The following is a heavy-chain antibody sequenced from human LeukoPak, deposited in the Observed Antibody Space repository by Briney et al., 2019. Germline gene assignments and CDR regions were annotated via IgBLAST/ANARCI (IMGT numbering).Heavy chain of an antibody. CDR2: IIPIFGTA. CDR1: GGTFSSYA. D-gene: IGHD1-26*01. CDR3: ARDGLSGSYPTPPYNWFDP. J-gene: IGHJ5*02. V-gene: IGHV1-69*06. Sequence: SVKVSCKASGGTFSSYAISWVRQAPGQGLEWMGGIIPIFGTANYAQKFQGRVTITADKSTSTAYMELSSLRSEDTAVYYCARDGLSGSYPTPPYNWFDPWGQGTLVTVSS.